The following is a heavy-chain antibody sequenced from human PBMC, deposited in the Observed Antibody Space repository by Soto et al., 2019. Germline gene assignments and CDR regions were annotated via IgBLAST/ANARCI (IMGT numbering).Heavy chain of an antibody. V-gene: IGHV3-9*01. D-gene: IGHD6-19*01. CDR1: GFTFADYA. Sequence: EVQLVESGGGLVQPGGSLRLSCAASGFTFADYAMHWVQQVPGKGLEWVSGISWNRGSIGYADSVKGRFTISRDNAKNSLYLQMNSLRVEDTALYYCAKSSGWYQLFDHWGQGTLVTVAS. CDR2: ISWNRGSI. J-gene: IGHJ4*02. CDR3: AKSSGWYQLFDH.